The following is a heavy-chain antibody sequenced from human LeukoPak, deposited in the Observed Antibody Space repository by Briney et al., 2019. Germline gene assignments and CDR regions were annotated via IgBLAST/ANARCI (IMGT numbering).Heavy chain of an antibody. Sequence: KSSETLSLTCAVSGGSITIGTWWTWVRQPPGQGLEWIGEVYYSGSPNYNSSLKSRVTISLDKTKNQFLLNLTSVTAADTAVYYCARGPRKWGQGTMVTVSS. CDR3: ARGPRK. CDR1: GGSITIGTW. V-gene: IGHV4-4*02. J-gene: IGHJ3*01. CDR2: VYYSGSP.